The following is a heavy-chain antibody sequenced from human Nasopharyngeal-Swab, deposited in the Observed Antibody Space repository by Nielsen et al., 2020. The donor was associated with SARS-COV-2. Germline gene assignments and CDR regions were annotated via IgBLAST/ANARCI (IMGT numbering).Heavy chain of an antibody. CDR1: GGSISSYY. CDR2: NNDSGST. CDR3: ARESKGGYSSGWGRYYYYYAMDV. V-gene: IGHV4-34*01. J-gene: IGHJ6*02. D-gene: IGHD6-19*01. Sequence: SETLSLTCTVSGGSISSYYWSWIRQPPGKGLEWIGENNDSGSTNFNPSLKSRVTISVDTSKNQFSLNMSSVTAADTAMYYCARESKGGYSSGWGRYYYYYAMDVWGQGTTVTVSS.